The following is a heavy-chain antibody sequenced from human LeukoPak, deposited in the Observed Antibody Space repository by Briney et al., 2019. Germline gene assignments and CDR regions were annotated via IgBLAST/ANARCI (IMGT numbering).Heavy chain of an antibody. CDR1: GYTFTSYW. CDR3: ARAYVWGMGVFDY. CDR2: IYPGDSDT. D-gene: IGHD3-16*01. Sequence: GESLKISCKGSGYTFTSYWIGWVRPMPGKGLEWMGIIYPGDSDTRYSPSFQGQVTISADKSISTAYLQWSSLKASDTAMYYCARAYVWGMGVFDYWGQGTLVTVSS. J-gene: IGHJ4*02. V-gene: IGHV5-51*01.